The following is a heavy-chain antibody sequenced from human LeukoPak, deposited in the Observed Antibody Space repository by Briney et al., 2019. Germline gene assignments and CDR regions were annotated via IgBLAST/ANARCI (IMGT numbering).Heavy chain of an antibody. J-gene: IGHJ4*02. CDR3: ARDRSSNYCGGDCYSYYFDY. CDR1: GFTFSSYW. D-gene: IGHD2-21*02. CDR2: IKQDGSEK. V-gene: IGHV3-7*04. Sequence: PGGSLRLSCAASGFTFSSYWMSWVRQAPGKGLEWVANIKQDGSEKYYVDSVKGRFTISRDNAKNSLYLQMNSLRAEDTAVYNCARDRSSNYCGGDCYSYYFDYWGQGTLVTVSS.